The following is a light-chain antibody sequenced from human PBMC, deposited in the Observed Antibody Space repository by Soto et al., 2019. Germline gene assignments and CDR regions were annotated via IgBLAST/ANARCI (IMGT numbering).Light chain of an antibody. CDR3: TLYTRSTTIV. J-gene: IGLJ1*01. Sequence: QSALTQPPSVSGSPGQSVTISCTGTSSDVGSNDRVSWYRQPPGAAPKLMIYEVTNRPSGVPDRFSGSKSGNTASLTISGLQAEDEADYYCTLYTRSTTIVFGTGTKLTVL. CDR1: SSDVGSNDR. CDR2: EVT. V-gene: IGLV2-18*01.